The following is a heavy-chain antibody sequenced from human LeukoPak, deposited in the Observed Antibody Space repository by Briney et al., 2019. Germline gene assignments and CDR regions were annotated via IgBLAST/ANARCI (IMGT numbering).Heavy chain of an antibody. CDR2: IYSDGSST. J-gene: IGHJ3*01. V-gene: IGHV3-74*01. CDR3: ASDAGHAFYF. Sequence: GGSLRLSCAASGLTLGNYWMSWVRQAPGKGLEWVSRIYSDGSSTTYADSVKGRFTISRDNAENTVYLQMNNLRAEDTAVYYCASDAGHAFYFWGQGTMVTVSS. CDR1: GLTLGNYW.